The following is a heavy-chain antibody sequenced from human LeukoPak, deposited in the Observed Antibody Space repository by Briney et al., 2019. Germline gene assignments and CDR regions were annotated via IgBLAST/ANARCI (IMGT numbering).Heavy chain of an antibody. CDR2: IRYDGRNK. CDR3: AKANDYGDYGGFDS. CDR1: GLTFSNYG. Sequence: GESLRLSCAASGLTFSNYGMHWVRQAPGKGLEWVAFIRYDGRNKYYADSVKGRFTISRDNSKNTLYLQMNSLNSLRAEDTAVYYCAKANDYGDYGGFDSWGQGTLVTVSS. V-gene: IGHV3-30*02. J-gene: IGHJ4*02. D-gene: IGHD4-17*01.